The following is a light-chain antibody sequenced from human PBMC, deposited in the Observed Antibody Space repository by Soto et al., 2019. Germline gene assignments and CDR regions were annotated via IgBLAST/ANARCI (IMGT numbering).Light chain of an antibody. Sequence: DIQMTQSTSTLSASVGDRVTITCRASQSISSWLAWYQQKPGKAPKLLIYNASSLESGVPSRFSGSESGTEFTLTISSLQHDYFTTYYGQQYNSYPRTVGQGTKVEIK. CDR2: NAS. CDR1: QSISSW. J-gene: IGKJ1*01. V-gene: IGKV1-5*03. CDR3: QQYNSYPRT.